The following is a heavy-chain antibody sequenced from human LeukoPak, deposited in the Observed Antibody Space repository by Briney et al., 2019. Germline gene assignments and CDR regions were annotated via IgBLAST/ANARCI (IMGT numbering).Heavy chain of an antibody. V-gene: IGHV4-4*07. CDR1: GGSISSYY. CDR3: ARSTRRTVAGSYWFDP. D-gene: IGHD6-19*01. Sequence: SETLSLTCTVSGGSISSYYWSWIRQPAGKGLEWIGRIYTSGSTNYNPSLKSRVTMSVDTSKNQFSLKLSSVTAADTAVYYRARSTRRTVAGSYWFDPWGQGTLVTVSS. J-gene: IGHJ5*02. CDR2: IYTSGST.